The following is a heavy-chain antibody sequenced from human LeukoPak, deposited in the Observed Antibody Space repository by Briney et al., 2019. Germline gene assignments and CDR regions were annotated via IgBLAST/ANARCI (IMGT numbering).Heavy chain of an antibody. CDR3: ARGRYKRYCSGGSCPWGAFDI. CDR1: GYTFTSYD. Sequence: GASVKVSCKASGYTFTSYDINWVRQAPGQGLEWMGWMNPNSGNTGYAQKFQGRVTITRNTSISTAYMELSSLRSEDTAVYYCARGRYKRYCSGGSCPWGAFDIWGQGTMVTVSS. CDR2: MNPNSGNT. V-gene: IGHV1-8*03. D-gene: IGHD2-15*01. J-gene: IGHJ3*02.